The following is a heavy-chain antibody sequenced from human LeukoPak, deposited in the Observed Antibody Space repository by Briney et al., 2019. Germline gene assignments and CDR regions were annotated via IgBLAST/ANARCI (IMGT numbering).Heavy chain of an antibody. Sequence: SETLSLTCTVSGGSISTYYWSWFRQPAGKGLEWIGRIYTSGSTNYNPSLKSRFTMSVDTSKNQFSLKLSSVTAADTAVYYCAREMIGTAIDGTFDYWGQGTLVTVSS. V-gene: IGHV4-4*07. D-gene: IGHD5-18*01. CDR2: IYTSGST. CDR1: GGSISTYY. J-gene: IGHJ4*02. CDR3: AREMIGTAIDGTFDY.